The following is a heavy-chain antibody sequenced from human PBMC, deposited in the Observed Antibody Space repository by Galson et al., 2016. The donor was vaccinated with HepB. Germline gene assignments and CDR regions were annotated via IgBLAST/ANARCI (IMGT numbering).Heavy chain of an antibody. D-gene: IGHD5-18*01. Sequence: QSGAEVKKPGQSLRISCKTSESTSYTYWINWVRQMPGKGLEWMGRIDLSEPYTNYSPSFQGHVIISADKSISTAYLQWSNLKASDTAMYYFARLRVDTPMRGAFDIWGQGTVVTVSS. J-gene: IGHJ3*02. V-gene: IGHV5-10-1*01. CDR2: IDLSEPYT. CDR1: ESTSYTYW. CDR3: ARLRVDTPMRGAFDI.